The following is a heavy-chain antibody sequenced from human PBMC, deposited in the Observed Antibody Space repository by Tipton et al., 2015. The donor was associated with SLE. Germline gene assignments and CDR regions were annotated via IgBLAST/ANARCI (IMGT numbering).Heavy chain of an antibody. D-gene: IGHD6-13*01. CDR3: ARGVPTFSSSRRAFDV. Sequence: TLSLTCTVSGGSLSNGETYWNWIRQHPGKGLDWIAYIFYTGTTFYNPSLKSRVTISIDTSKNQFSLKLSSVTAADTAVYYCARGVPTFSSSRRAFDVWGQGTLVTVSS. J-gene: IGHJ3*01. CDR2: IFYTGTT. V-gene: IGHV4-30-4*08. CDR1: GGSLSNGETY.